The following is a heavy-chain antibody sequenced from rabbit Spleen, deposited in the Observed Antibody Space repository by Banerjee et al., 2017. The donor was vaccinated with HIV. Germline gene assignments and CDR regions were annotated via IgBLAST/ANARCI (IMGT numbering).Heavy chain of an antibody. J-gene: IGHJ3*01. CDR3: ARAIVPWLGLTRLDL. CDR2: IYAAKGST. CDR1: GIDFTNYY. D-gene: IGHD4-1*01. V-gene: IGHV1S43*01. Sequence: QEQLTETGGGLVQPGGSLTLSCKASGIDFTNYYITWVRQAPGKGLEWIGFIYAAKGSTDYASSVNGRFTISSDTAQSTVDLKMTSLTAPDTATYFCARAIVPWLGLTRLDLWGPGSLVTVS.